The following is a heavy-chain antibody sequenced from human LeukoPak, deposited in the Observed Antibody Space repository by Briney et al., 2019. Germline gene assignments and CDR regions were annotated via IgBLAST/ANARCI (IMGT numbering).Heavy chain of an antibody. Sequence: PGGSLRLSCAASGFTFSSYGMSWVRQAPGKGLEWVANIKQDGSEKYYVDSVKGRFTISRDNAKNSLYLQMNSLRAEDTAVYYCARDLLYDSSGIFDYWGQGTLVTVSS. CDR3: ARDLLYDSSGIFDY. D-gene: IGHD3-22*01. CDR1: GFTFSSYG. CDR2: IKQDGSEK. J-gene: IGHJ4*02. V-gene: IGHV3-7*01.